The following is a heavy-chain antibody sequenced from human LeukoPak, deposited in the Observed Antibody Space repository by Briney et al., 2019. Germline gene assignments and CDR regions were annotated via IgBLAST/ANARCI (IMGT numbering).Heavy chain of an antibody. V-gene: IGHV1-2*02. D-gene: IGHD1-26*01. CDR1: GYTFICYY. J-gene: IGHJ6*03. CDR3: ARASSGSYFSYYMDV. CDR2: INPDSGGT. Sequence: ASVKVSCKASGYTFICYYMYWVRQAPGQGLEWMGWINPDSGGTNYAQKFQGRVTMTRDTSITTGYMELTRLTSDDTAVYYCARASSGSYFSYYMDVWGKGTTVTISS.